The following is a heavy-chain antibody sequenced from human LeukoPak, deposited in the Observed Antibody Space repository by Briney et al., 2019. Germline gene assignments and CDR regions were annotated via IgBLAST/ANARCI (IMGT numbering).Heavy chain of an antibody. J-gene: IGHJ5*02. V-gene: IGHV1-2*02. CDR3: ARGEVLRFLEWLSANWFDP. Sequence: GASVKVSCKASGYTFTGYYMHWVRQAPGQGLEWMGWINPNSGGTNYAQKFQGRVTMTRDTSISTAYMELSSLRSEDTAVYYCARGEVLRFLEWLSANWFDPWGQGTLVTVSS. CDR2: INPNSGGT. D-gene: IGHD3-3*01. CDR1: GYTFTGYY.